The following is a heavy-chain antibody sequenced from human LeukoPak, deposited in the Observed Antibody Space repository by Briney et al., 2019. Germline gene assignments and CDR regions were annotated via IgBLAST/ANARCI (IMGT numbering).Heavy chain of an antibody. CDR2: ISGSGGST. CDR1: GITLSNYG. V-gene: IGHV3-23*01. Sequence: GGSLRLSCAVSGITLSNYGMSWVRQAPGKGLEWVAGISGSGGSTNYADSVKGRFIVSRHNPKNTLYLRLNSLRAEATAVYFCAKRGVVIRVILVGFHKEAYYFDSWGQGALVTVSS. J-gene: IGHJ4*02. D-gene: IGHD2-21*01. CDR3: AKRGVVIRVILVGFHKEAYYFDS.